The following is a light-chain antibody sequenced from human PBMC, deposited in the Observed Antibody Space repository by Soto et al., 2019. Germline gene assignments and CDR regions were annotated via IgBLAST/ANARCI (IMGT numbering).Light chain of an antibody. CDR2: GAS. Sequence: EIVMTQSPATLSVSPGERATLSCRASQSISSNLAWYQQKSGQAPRLLIYGASTRATGIPARCSGSGSGTEFTLTISSLQSEDCAVYYCQHYNKWPPLTFGGGTKVEIK. J-gene: IGKJ4*01. CDR3: QHYNKWPPLT. CDR1: QSISSN. V-gene: IGKV3-15*01.